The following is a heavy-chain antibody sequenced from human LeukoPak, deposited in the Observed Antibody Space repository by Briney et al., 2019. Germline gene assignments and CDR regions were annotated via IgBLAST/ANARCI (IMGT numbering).Heavy chain of an antibody. CDR3: ARERPVVGTLYYFDY. D-gene: IGHD5-12*01. V-gene: IGHV1-69*04. Sequence: GASVKVSCKASGGTFSSYAISWVRQAPGQGLEWMGRIIPILDIANYAQKFQGRVTISADKSTSTAYMELSSLRSEDTAVYYCARERPVVGTLYYFDYWGQGTLVTVSS. J-gene: IGHJ4*02. CDR2: IIPILDIA. CDR1: GGTFSSYA.